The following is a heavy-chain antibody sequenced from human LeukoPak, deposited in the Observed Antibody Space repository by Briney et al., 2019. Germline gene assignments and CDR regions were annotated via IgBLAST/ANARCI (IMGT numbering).Heavy chain of an antibody. J-gene: IGHJ3*02. CDR2: FDPEDGET. D-gene: IGHD3-9*01. CDR1: GYTLTELS. CDR3: ATGMNAILTGYYSSGAFDI. V-gene: IGHV1-24*01. Sequence: ALVKVSCKVSGYTLTELSMHWVRQAPGKGLEWMGGFDPEDGETIYAQKFQGRVTMTEDTSTDTAYMELSSPRSEDTAVYYCATGMNAILTGYYSSGAFDIWGQGTMVTVSS.